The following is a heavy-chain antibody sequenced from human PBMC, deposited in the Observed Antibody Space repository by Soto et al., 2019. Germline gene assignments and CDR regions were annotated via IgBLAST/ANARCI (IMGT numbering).Heavy chain of an antibody. V-gene: IGHV1-69*02. J-gene: IGHJ4*02. CDR2: IIPILGIA. CDR1: GGTFSSYT. D-gene: IGHD5-12*01. Sequence: GASVKVSCKASGGTFSSYTISWVRQAPGQGLEWMGRIIPILGIANYAQKFQGRVTITADKSTSTAYMELSSLRSEDTAVYYCASSLGVNIVATTYFHFDYWGQGTLVTVSS. CDR3: ASSLGVNIVATTYFHFDY.